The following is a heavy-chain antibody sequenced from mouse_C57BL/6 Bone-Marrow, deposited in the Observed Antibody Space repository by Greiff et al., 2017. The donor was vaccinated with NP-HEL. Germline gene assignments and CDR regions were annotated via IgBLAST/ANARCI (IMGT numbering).Heavy chain of an antibody. CDR3: ASPLYYYGSSLDD. Sequence: EVQVQESGAGLVKPGASLKLSCAASGFTFSDYEMHWVRQAPEKGLEWVAYISSSSSTISYAETVKGRFTFTRDNAKNTPFMKMPSLRSEDTAIYYCASPLYYYGSSLDDWGQGASVTVSS. V-gene: IGHV5-17*01. CDR2: ISSSSSTI. J-gene: IGHJ4*01. D-gene: IGHD1-1*01. CDR1: GFTFSDYE.